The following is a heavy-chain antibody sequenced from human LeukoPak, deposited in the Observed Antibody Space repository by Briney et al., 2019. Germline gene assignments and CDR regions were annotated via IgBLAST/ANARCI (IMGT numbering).Heavy chain of an antibody. J-gene: IGHJ6*04. Sequence: GGSLRLSCAASGFTFSSYSMNWVRQAPGKGLDWVSSISSSSSYIYYADSVKGRFTISRDNAKNSLYLQMNSLRAEDTAVYYCARDPGYCSSTSCSGSGMDVWGKGTTVTVSS. CDR3: ARDPGYCSSTSCSGSGMDV. D-gene: IGHD2-2*01. V-gene: IGHV3-21*01. CDR2: ISSSSSYI. CDR1: GFTFSSYS.